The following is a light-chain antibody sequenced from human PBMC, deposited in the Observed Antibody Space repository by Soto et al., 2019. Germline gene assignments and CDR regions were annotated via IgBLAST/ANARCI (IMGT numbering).Light chain of an antibody. CDR2: SAS. Sequence: EVVMTQSPATLSVSPWERATLSFRASQSIRSDLAWYQQKPGRAPSLLIFSASTRATGVPARFSGSGSGTEFTLTISSLQSEDFAVYYCQQRFNWQVTFGQGTRLEIK. V-gene: IGKV3-15*01. J-gene: IGKJ5*01. CDR3: QQRFNWQVT. CDR1: QSIRSD.